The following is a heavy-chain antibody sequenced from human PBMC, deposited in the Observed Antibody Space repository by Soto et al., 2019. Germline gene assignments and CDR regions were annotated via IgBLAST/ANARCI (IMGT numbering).Heavy chain of an antibody. CDR1: GGSISSSNW. D-gene: IGHD3-16*02. CDR3: ARKLNDYVWGSYQYDY. Sequence: QVQLQESGPGLVKPSGTLSLTCAVSGGSISSSNWWRWFRQPPGKGLEWIGEIYHSGSPNYNPSRKSRVTISVDKSKNQFSLKLSYVTVEDTAVYYCARKLNDYVWGSYQYDYWGQGTLVTVSS. J-gene: IGHJ4*02. CDR2: IYHSGSP. V-gene: IGHV4-4*02.